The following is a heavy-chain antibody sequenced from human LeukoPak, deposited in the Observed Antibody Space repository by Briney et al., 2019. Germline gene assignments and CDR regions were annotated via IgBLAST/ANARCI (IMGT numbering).Heavy chain of an antibody. Sequence: SETLCLTSTVPGDSIFSSDDYLSWIRQPAGKGLEWIGRISPSGSTIYNPPLKSRVTLSVDTSKNQFSLKLTSVTAADTAIYYCARGSVSLDYWRQGSLVTVSS. CDR1: GDSIFSSDDY. CDR2: ISPSGST. J-gene: IGHJ4*02. D-gene: IGHD4-23*01. V-gene: IGHV4-61*02. CDR3: ARGSVSLDY.